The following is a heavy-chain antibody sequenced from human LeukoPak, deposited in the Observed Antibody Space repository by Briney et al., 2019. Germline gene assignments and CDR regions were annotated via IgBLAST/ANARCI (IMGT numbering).Heavy chain of an antibody. D-gene: IGHD3-22*01. CDR2: MYSSGNP. CDR1: GDSISRSGYY. J-gene: IGHJ4*02. CDR3: ARDNYYDSSGRFDY. V-gene: IGHV4-39*02. Sequence: SETLSLTCTVSGDSISRSGYYWGWIRQPPGKGLEWIGTMYSSGNPYYSPSLKSRVTISADPSKNQFSLRLDSVTAADTAVYYCARDNYYDSSGRFDYWGQGTLVTVSS.